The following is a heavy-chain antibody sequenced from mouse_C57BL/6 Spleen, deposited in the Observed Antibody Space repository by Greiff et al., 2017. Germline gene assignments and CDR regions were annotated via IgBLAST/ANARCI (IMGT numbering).Heavy chain of an antibody. J-gene: IGHJ2*01. Sequence: QVQLQQPGAELVRPGSSVKLSCKASGYTFTSYWMDWVKQRPGQGLEWIGNIYPSDSETHYNQKFKDKATLTVDKSSSTAYMQLSSLTSEDSAVYYCATHYGSSPECFDYWGQGTTLTVSS. D-gene: IGHD1-1*01. CDR3: ATHYGSSPECFDY. CDR1: GYTFTSYW. CDR2: IYPSDSET. V-gene: IGHV1-61*01.